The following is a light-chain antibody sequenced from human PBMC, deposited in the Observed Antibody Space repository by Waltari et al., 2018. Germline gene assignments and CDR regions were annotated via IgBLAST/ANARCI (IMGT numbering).Light chain of an antibody. CDR3: CSYSRVTTYVV. V-gene: IGLV2-23*02. CDR1: SDDIGGFNL. Sequence: QSALTQPASVSGSPGQSITISCSGTSDDIGGFNLVSWYQQYPGKAPKLILYEVSKWPSGVSHRCSGSTAGSTASLTISGLQPEDEAEYFCCSYSRVTTYVVFGGGTRVTV. J-gene: IGLJ2*01. CDR2: EVS.